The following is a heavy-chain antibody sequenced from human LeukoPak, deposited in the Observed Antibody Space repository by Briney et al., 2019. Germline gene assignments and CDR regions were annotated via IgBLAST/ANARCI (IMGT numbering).Heavy chain of an antibody. CDR1: GFTFSSCG. J-gene: IGHJ3*02. CDR3: ARDQYCSSTSCYDRAFDI. V-gene: IGHV3-33*01. Sequence: GGSLRLSSAASGFTFSSCGMHWVRQAPGKGLEWVAVIWYDGSNKYYADSVKGRFTISRDNSKNTLYLQMNSLRAEDTAVYYCARDQYCSSTSCYDRAFDIWGQGTMVTVSS. CDR2: IWYDGSNK. D-gene: IGHD2-2*01.